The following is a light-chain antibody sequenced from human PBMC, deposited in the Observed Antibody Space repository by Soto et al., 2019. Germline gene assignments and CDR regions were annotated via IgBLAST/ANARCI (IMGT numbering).Light chain of an antibody. CDR1: QSVSSSY. J-gene: IGKJ1*01. Sequence: EIVLTQSPGTLSLSPGERATLSCRASQSVSSSYLAWYQQKPGQAPRLLIYGASSRATGIPDRFSGSGSGTDLTITISRLEPEDFAVYYCQQYAQPATFGQGTKVEIK. CDR3: QQYAQPAT. V-gene: IGKV3-20*01. CDR2: GAS.